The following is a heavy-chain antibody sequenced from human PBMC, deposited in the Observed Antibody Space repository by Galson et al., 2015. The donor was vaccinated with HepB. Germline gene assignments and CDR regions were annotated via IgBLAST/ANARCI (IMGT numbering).Heavy chain of an antibody. Sequence: SLRLSCAASGFTVSSNYMSWVRQAPGKGLEWVSVIYSGGSTYYADSVKGRFTISRDNSKNTLYLQMNSLRAEDTAAYYCARETLVRGVIIPYWYFDLWGRGTLVTVSS. CDR3: ARETLVRGVIIPYWYFDL. CDR1: GFTVSSNY. J-gene: IGHJ2*01. V-gene: IGHV3-53*05. D-gene: IGHD3-10*01. CDR2: IYSGGST.